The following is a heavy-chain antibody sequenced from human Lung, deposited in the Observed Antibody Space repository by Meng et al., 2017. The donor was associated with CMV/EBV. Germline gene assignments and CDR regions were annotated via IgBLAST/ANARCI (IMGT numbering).Heavy chain of an antibody. CDR2: IYHSGST. CDR3: ASFPPPGKQWLVTDY. J-gene: IGHJ4*02. Sequence: QGLREDSGPGLVKPSGTLALTCVVSGVAISRSNCWSWVRQPPGKGLEWIGEIYHSGSTNYNPSLKSRVTISVDKSKNQFSLKLSSVTAADTAVYYCASFPPPGKQWLVTDYWGQGTLVTVSS. CDR1: GVAISRSNC. V-gene: IGHV4-4*02. D-gene: IGHD6-19*01.